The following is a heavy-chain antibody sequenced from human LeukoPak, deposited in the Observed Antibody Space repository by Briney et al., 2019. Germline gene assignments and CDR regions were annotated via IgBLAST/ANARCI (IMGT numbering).Heavy chain of an antibody. Sequence: PSQTLSLTCTVSGGSISSGGYYWSWIRQHPGKGLEWIGYIYYSGSTYYNPSLKSRVTISVDTSKNQFSLKLSSVTAADTAVYYCARGPNLFMITSKAGFDPWGQGTLVTVSS. CDR3: ARGPNLFMITSKAGFDP. D-gene: IGHD3-16*01. V-gene: IGHV4-31*03. J-gene: IGHJ5*02. CDR1: GGSISSGGYY. CDR2: IYYSGST.